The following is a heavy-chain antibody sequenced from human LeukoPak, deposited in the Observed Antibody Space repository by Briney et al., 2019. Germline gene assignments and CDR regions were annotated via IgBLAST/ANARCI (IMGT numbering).Heavy chain of an antibody. D-gene: IGHD3/OR15-3a*01. J-gene: IGHJ4*02. CDR1: GGSISNYY. Sequence: SETLSLTCTVSGGSISNYYWSWLRPPPGEGLEWIGYVYYSGSTNYNPSLKSRVTISVETSKNQFSLNLSSVTAADRAVYYCARRAGTGGRDYFDYWGQGTLVTVSS. CDR3: ARRAGTGGRDYFDY. CDR2: VYYSGST. V-gene: IGHV4-59*08.